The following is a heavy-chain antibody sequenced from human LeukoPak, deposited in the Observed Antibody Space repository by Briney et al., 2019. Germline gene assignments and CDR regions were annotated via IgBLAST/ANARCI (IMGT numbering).Heavy chain of an antibody. CDR2: IKQDGSEK. V-gene: IGHV3-7*03. Sequence: PGGSLRLSCAASGFTFSSYWMSWVRQAPGKGLEWVANIKQDGSEKYYVDSVKGRFTISRDNAKNTLYLQMNSLRAEDTAVYYCAKLGVYRGTSYWGQGTLVTVSS. D-gene: IGHD1-26*01. CDR3: AKLGVYRGTSY. J-gene: IGHJ4*02. CDR1: GFTFSSYW.